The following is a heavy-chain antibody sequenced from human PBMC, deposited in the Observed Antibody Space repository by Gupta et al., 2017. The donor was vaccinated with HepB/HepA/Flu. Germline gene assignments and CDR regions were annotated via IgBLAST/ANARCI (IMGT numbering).Heavy chain of an antibody. CDR1: GGSVSSSTYY. D-gene: IGHD6-6*01. CDR3: AGSLTAGRRFDY. Sequence: QLQLQESGPGLVKPSETLSLTCTVSGGSVSSSTYYWGWVRQPPGKGLEWIGSIYYSGSTYYSPSLQSRVTISVDTSRKQFYLKLSSVTAADTAVYYCAGSLTAGRRFDYWGQGTLVTVSS. CDR2: IYYSGST. V-gene: IGHV4-39*01. J-gene: IGHJ4*02.